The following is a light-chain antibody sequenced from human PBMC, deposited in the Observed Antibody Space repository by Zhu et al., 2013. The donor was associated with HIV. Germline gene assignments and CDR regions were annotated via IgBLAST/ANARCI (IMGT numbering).Light chain of an antibody. CDR1: QSISSW. V-gene: IGKV1-5*03. CDR2: KAS. Sequence: DIQMTQSPSTLSASIGDRVTITCRASQSISSWLAWYQQKPGKAPKLLIYKASSLESGVPSRFSGSGSGTEFTLTISSLQPDDFATYYCQQYSSYSSPYTFGLGDQAGDQT. J-gene: IGKJ2*01. CDR3: QQYSSYSSPYT.